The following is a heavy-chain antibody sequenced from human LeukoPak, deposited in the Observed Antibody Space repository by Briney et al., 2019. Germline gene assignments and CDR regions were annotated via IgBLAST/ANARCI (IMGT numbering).Heavy chain of an antibody. CDR2: IKQDGSDK. J-gene: IGHJ4*02. CDR1: GLTFRNYW. V-gene: IGHV3-7*01. Sequence: GGSLRLSCAASGLTFRNYWMSWVRQAPGKGLEWVANIKQDGSDKFYVDSVNGRFTISRDNAKNSLYLQMSSLRAEDTAVYYCATQSYGLFDYWGQGTLVTVSS. D-gene: IGHD3-10*01. CDR3: ATQSYGLFDY.